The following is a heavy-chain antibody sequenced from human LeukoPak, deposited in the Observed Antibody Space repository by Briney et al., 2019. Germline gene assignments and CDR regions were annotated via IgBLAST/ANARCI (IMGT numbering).Heavy chain of an antibody. Sequence: WETLSLICTVSGGSISTSNDYWGRNRQPPGKGLEWIGNISYSWSTYYSASLKSLVTISLDRSSNKYSLKLNSVTAADTAVYYCAKTNGYGLVDIWGQGTMVTVSA. J-gene: IGHJ5*02. D-gene: IGHD3-10*01. CDR3: AKTNGYGLVDI. CDR1: GGSISTSNDY. V-gene: IGHV4-39*07. CDR2: ISYSWST.